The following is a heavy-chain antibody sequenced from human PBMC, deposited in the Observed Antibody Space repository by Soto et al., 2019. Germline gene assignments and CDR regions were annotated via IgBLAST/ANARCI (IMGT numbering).Heavy chain of an antibody. CDR3: AKGVIFGVVSAHDY. D-gene: IGHD3-3*01. Sequence: PGGSLRLSCAASGLTFSSYAMSWVRQAPGKGLEWVSAISGSGGSTYYADSVKGRFTISRDNSKNTLYLQMNSLRAEDTAVYYCAKGVIFGVVSAHDYWGQGTLVTVSS. J-gene: IGHJ4*02. CDR2: ISGSGGST. V-gene: IGHV3-23*01. CDR1: GLTFSSYA.